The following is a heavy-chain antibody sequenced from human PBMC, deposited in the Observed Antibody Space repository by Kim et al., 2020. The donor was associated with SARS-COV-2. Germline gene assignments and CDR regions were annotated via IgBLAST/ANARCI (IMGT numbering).Heavy chain of an antibody. Sequence: ASVKVSCKASGYTFTDYYLHWVRQAPGQRLEWMGWINPNSGATTSALSFQGRVTMTRDASTSTVVMELNGLTSDDTAKYYCAKKLAVSGAEVDAWGQGTLITVSS. J-gene: IGHJ5*02. V-gene: IGHV1-2*02. CDR1: GYTFTDYY. CDR3: AKKLAVSGAEVDA. D-gene: IGHD3-3*02. CDR2: INPNSGAT.